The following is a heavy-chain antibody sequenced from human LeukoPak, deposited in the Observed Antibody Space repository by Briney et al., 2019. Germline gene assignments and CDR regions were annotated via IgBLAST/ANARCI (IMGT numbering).Heavy chain of an antibody. CDR1: GFTFTSYW. V-gene: IGHV3-74*01. CDR2: IITDGSST. CDR3: LQYNAGST. D-gene: IGHD3-10*01. Sequence: PGGSLRLSCAASGFTFTSYWMHWVRQAPGKGLVWVSRIITDGSSTNYVDSVKGRFTVSRDNAKNSLYLQMISLRADDTGVYYCLQYNAGSTWGQGTLVTVSS. J-gene: IGHJ5*02.